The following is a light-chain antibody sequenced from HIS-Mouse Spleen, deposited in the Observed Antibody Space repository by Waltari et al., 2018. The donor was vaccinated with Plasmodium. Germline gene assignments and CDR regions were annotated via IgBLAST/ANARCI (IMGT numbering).Light chain of an antibody. V-gene: IGKV1-33*01. CDR2: DAS. J-gene: IGKJ4*01. CDR1: QDISNY. CDR3: QQYDNLPLT. Sequence: DIQMTQSPSSLSASVGDRVTITCQASQDISNYLNWYQQKPGKAPKRLIYDASNVETGVPSRFIGRGSGTDFTFTISSLQPEDIATYYCQQYDNLPLTFGGGTKVEIK.